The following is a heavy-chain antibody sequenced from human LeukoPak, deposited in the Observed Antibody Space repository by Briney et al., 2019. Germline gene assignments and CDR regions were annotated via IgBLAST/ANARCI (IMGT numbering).Heavy chain of an antibody. CDR1: GFTFSSYG. CDR2: IWYDGSNK. J-gene: IGHJ4*02. Sequence: PGGSLRLSCAASGFTFSSYGMHWVRQAPGKGLEWVAVIWYDGSNKYYADSVKGRFTISRDNSKNTLYLQMNSLRAEDTAVYYCAREKYGDYGYYFDYWGQGTLVTVSS. CDR3: AREKYGDYGYYFDY. D-gene: IGHD4-17*01. V-gene: IGHV3-33*01.